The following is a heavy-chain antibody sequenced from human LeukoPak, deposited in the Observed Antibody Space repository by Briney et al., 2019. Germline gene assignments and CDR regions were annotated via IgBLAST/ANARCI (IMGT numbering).Heavy chain of an antibody. CDR1: GYTFTSYY. J-gene: IGHJ3*02. D-gene: IGHD3-16*01. CDR2: INLFDDSA. V-gene: IGHV1-46*01. Sequence: ASVKVSCKASGYTFTSYYMHWVRQAPGQDLEWMGIINLFDDSATYAQKFQGRITVTRDMSTSTVYMELSSLRSEDTAVYYCARDGGLRGLGMRAFDIWGQGTMVTVSS. CDR3: ARDGGLRGLGMRAFDI.